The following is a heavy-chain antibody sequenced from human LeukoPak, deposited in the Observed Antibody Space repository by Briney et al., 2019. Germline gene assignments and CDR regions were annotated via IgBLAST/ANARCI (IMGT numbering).Heavy chain of an antibody. Sequence: PGRSLRLSCAASGFTFSSYAMHWVRQAPGKGLEWVAVISYDGSNKYYADSVKGRFTISRDNSKNTLYLQMNSLRAEDTAVYYCARDDSSGYYYRGYFDYWGQGTLVTVSS. D-gene: IGHD3-22*01. CDR3: ARDDSSGYYYRGYFDY. J-gene: IGHJ4*02. CDR1: GFTFSSYA. CDR2: ISYDGSNK. V-gene: IGHV3-30*04.